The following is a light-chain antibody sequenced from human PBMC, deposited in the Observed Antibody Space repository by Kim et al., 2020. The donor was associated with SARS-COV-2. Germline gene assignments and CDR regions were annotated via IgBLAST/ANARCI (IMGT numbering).Light chain of an antibody. CDR1: SSDVGGFNY. CDR2: EVT. Sequence: QSALTQPPSVSGSPGQSVTISCTGTSSDVGGFNYVSWYQQLPGKAPKLLIYEVTQRPSGVPDRFSGSKSGNTASLTVSGLQADDEADYYCSSFAGSNNFEIFGTGTKVTVL. V-gene: IGLV2-8*01. J-gene: IGLJ1*01. CDR3: SSFAGSNNFEI.